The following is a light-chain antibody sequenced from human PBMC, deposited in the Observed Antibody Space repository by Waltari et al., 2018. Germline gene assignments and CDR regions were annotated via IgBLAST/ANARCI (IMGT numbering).Light chain of an antibody. CDR1: QSISSN. CDR3: QHYNNWPPWT. Sequence: ELVMPQSPATLSVSPGESANLSCRASQSISSNLAWYQQKPGQPPRLLIYGASTRATGIAARFSGSGSGTEFTLTISSLQSEDFAVYYCQHYNNWPPWTFGQGTKVELK. CDR2: GAS. J-gene: IGKJ1*01. V-gene: IGKV3-15*01.